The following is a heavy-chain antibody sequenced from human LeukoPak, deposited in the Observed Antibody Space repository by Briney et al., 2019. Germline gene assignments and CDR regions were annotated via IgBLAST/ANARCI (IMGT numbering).Heavy chain of an antibody. Sequence: PGGSLRLSCAASGFTFSSYAMSWVRQAPGKGLEWVSAIGTAGDPYYPGSVKGRFTISRENAKNSLYLQMNSLRAGDTAVYYCARAHCSSTSCFFDYWGQGTLVTVSS. J-gene: IGHJ4*02. CDR3: ARAHCSSTSCFFDY. CDR2: IGTAGDP. V-gene: IGHV3-13*05. CDR1: GFTFSSYA. D-gene: IGHD2-2*01.